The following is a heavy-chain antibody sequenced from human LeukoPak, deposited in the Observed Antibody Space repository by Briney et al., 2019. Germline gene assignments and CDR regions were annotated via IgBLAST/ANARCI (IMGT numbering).Heavy chain of an antibody. CDR3: ARVGYCSSTSCYRGGWFDP. D-gene: IGHD2-2*01. V-gene: IGHV4-39*01. CDR1: GGSVSSSTNF. CDR2: IYYSGST. J-gene: IGHJ5*02. Sequence: PSETLSLTCTVSGGSVSSSTNFWGWIRQSPGMGLEWIGNIYYSGSTYYNPSLKSRVTISLDTSRNQFSLKLSSVTAADTAVYYCARVGYCSSTSCYRGGWFDPWGQGTLVTVSS.